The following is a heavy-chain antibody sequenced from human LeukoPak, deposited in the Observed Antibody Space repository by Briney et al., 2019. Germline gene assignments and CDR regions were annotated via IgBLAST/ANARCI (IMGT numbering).Heavy chain of an antibody. Sequence: PGGSLRLSCAASGFTFSSYSMNWVRQAPGKGLVWVSYIGNTGSTTYYADSVKGRFTISRDNAKNSLYLQMNSLRAEDTAVYYCARRMVRGVPRDAFDIWGQGTMVTVSS. V-gene: IGHV3-48*04. CDR3: ARRMVRGVPRDAFDI. CDR1: GFTFSSYS. J-gene: IGHJ3*02. CDR2: IGNTGSTT. D-gene: IGHD3-10*01.